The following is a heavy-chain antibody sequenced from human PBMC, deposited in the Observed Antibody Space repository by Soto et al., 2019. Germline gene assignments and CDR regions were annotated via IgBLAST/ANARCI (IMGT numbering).Heavy chain of an antibody. Sequence: ASVKVSCKASGYTFTSHAVHWVRQAPGQGLEWMGWINSDNGYTKYSQKFQGRVTITRDTSASTAYMELSSLRSEDTAVYYCARSYYYGSATRYYYYGMDVWGQGTTVTVSS. CDR2: INSDNGYT. CDR3: ARSYYYGSATRYYYYGMDV. D-gene: IGHD3-10*01. J-gene: IGHJ6*02. CDR1: GYTFTSHA. V-gene: IGHV1-3*01.